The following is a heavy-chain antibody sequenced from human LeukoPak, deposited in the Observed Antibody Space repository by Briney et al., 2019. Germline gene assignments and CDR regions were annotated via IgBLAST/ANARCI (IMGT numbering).Heavy chain of an antibody. J-gene: IGHJ4*02. V-gene: IGHV4-39*07. D-gene: IGHD1-14*01. Sequence: SETLSLTCTVSGGSISSSSYYWGWIRQPPGKGLEWIGSIYYSGSTYYNPSLKSRVTISVDTSKNQFSLKLSSVTAADTAVYYCARVITGAFDYWGQGTLVIVSS. CDR2: IYYSGST. CDR1: GGSISSSSYY. CDR3: ARVITGAFDY.